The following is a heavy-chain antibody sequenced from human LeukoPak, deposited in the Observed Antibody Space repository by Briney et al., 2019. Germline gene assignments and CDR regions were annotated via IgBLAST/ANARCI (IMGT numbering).Heavy chain of an antibody. CDR3: ARSKGTPEMATSFDP. V-gene: IGHV1-69*13. D-gene: IGHD5-24*01. J-gene: IGHJ5*02. CDR2: IIPIFGTA. Sequence: ASVKVSCKASGYTFTGYYMHWVRQAPGQGLEWMGGIIPIFGTANYAQKFQGRVTITADESTSTAYMELSSLRSEDTAVYYCARSKGTPEMATSFDPWGQGTLVTVSS. CDR1: GYTFTGYY.